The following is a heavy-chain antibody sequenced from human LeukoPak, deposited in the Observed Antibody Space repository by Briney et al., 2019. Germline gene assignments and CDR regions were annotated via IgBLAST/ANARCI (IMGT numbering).Heavy chain of an antibody. CDR1: GFTLSNYW. CDR2: IYSDGSRT. J-gene: IGHJ3*02. V-gene: IGHV3-74*03. CDR3: TRSGRGGAFDI. D-gene: IGHD1-26*01. Sequence: GGSLRLSCAGSGFTLSNYWMHWVRHGPGKGLAWVSRIYSDGSRTTYADSVKGRFTISGDNAKNTLYLQMNSHRVDDTAVYYCTRSGRGGAFDIWGRGTMVTVSS.